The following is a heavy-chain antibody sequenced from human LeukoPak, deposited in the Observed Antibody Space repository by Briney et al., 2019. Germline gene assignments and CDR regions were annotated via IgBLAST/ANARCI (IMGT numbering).Heavy chain of an antibody. CDR2: INWNGCST. J-gene: IGHJ4*02. CDR3: VRGGYQFEY. Sequence: GSLRLSCAAXGXXFDXYGMSXVRQVPGKXLEFFSGINWNGCSTGYPDSVKGRFTISRDNAKKSLYLQMNSLRVEDSAVYYCVRGGYQFEYWCQGTLVTVSS. CDR1: GXXFDXYG. V-gene: IGHV3-20*04. D-gene: IGHD1-26*01.